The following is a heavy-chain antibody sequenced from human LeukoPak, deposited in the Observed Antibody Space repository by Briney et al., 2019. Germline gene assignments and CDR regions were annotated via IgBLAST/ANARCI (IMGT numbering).Heavy chain of an antibody. V-gene: IGHV1-69*13. CDR2: VIPIFGTA. D-gene: IGHD4-17*01. Sequence: ASVKVSCKASGGTFSSYAISWVRQAPGQGLEWMGGVIPIFGTANYAQKFQGRVTITADESTSTAYMELSSLRPEDTAVYYCASRDYGDYVDDDAEYFQHWGQGTLVTVSS. CDR3: ASRDYGDYVDDDAEYFQH. J-gene: IGHJ1*01. CDR1: GGTFSSYA.